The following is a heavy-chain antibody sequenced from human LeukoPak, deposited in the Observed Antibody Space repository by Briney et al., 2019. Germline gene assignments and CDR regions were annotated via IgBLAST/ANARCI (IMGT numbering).Heavy chain of an antibody. CDR3: ARSMVRGVIISGFDY. CDR2: IWYDGSNK. J-gene: IGHJ4*02. V-gene: IGHV3-33*01. Sequence: GGSLRLSCAASGFTFSSYGMHWVRQAPGKGLEWVAVIWYDGSNKYYADSVKGRFTIPRDNSKNTLYLQMNSLRVEDTAVYYCARSMVRGVIISGFDYWGQGTLVTVSS. D-gene: IGHD3-10*01. CDR1: GFTFSSYG.